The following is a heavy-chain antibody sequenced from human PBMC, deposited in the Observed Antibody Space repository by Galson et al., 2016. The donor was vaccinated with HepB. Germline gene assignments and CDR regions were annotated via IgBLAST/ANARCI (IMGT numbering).Heavy chain of an antibody. J-gene: IGHJ4*02. V-gene: IGHV1-18*01. Sequence: SVKVSCKASGYTFTSYYITWVRQAPGQGLEWMGWININGNTNYAQKFQGRVTMVADTSTSTAYMELRSLTSADTAVYYCARGHYGSGTYYKMDYWGQGTLVTVSS. CDR1: GYTFTSYY. D-gene: IGHD3-10*01. CDR3: ARGHYGSGTYYKMDY. CDR2: ININGNT.